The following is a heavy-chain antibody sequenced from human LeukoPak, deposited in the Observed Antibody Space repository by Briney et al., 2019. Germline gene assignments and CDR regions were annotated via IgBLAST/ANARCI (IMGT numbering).Heavy chain of an antibody. CDR3: ARLPKDTFLDY. CDR1: GNSFSNSC. CDR2: IYPGDSSA. D-gene: IGHD2-2*01. V-gene: IGHV5-51*01. Sequence: GESLKISCKGSGNSFSNSCIGWVRQMPGKGLEWMGIIYPGDSSAKYSPSFRGQVTISADKSSSTAYLHWSSLKASDTAIYYCARLPKDTFLDYWGQGTLVTVSS. J-gene: IGHJ4*02.